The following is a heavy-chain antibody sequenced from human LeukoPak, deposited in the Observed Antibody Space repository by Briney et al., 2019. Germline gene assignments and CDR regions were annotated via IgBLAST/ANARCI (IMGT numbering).Heavy chain of an antibody. J-gene: IGHJ4*02. D-gene: IGHD3-16*01. CDR1: GIRFNDYW. CDR3: VRYWRSGNYYFDY. Sequence: GGSLRLSCTVSGIRFNDYWMSWVRQAPGKGLEWVANIKQDGSEKYYVDSVKGRFTISRDNAKNSLYLQLNTLRVEDTAIYYCVRYWRSGNYYFDYWGQGTLVTVSS. CDR2: IKQDGSEK. V-gene: IGHV3-7*03.